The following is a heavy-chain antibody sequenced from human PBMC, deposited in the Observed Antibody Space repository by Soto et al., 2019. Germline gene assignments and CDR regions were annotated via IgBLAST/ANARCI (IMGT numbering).Heavy chain of an antibody. D-gene: IGHD2-8*02. J-gene: IGHJ4*02. CDR3: ARDRPEVLNPTDHPMFDY. Sequence: EVQLVESGGGLVQPGGSLRLSCAASGFIFSSHWMHWVRQDPVRGLVWVARIKSDGSSTAYADSVKGRFTISRDNAKNTLYLQKNSLRVEDTAVYYCARDRPEVLNPTDHPMFDYWGQGTLVTVSS. CDR1: GFIFSSHW. CDR2: IKSDGSST. V-gene: IGHV3-74*01.